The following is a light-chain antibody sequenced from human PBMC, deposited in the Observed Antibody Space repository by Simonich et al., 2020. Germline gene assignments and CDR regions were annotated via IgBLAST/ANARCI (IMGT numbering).Light chain of an antibody. V-gene: IGLV2-23*01. CDR2: EGR. Sequence: QSALTQPPSVSGSPGQSITISCTGTRSDVGSYNLVPWYQQHPGKAPKLMIYEGRKPPSGVSNRFSGSKSGNTASLTISGLQAEDEADYYCCSYAGSSTVVFGGGTKLTVL. CDR1: RSDVGSYNL. J-gene: IGLJ2*01. CDR3: CSYAGSSTVV.